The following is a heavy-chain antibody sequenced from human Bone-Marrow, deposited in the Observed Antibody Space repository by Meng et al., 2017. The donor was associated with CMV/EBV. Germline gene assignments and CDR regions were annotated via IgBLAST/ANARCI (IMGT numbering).Heavy chain of an antibody. J-gene: IGHJ4*02. CDR3: ARVGNYGSVFDY. V-gene: IGHV3-23*03. CDR1: GFTFSSYA. Sequence: GESLKISCAASGFTFSSYAMSWVRQAPGKGLEWVSVIYSGGSSTYYADSVKGRFTISRDNAKNTLYLQMNSLRAEDTAVYYCARVGNYGSVFDYWGQGTLVTVSS. D-gene: IGHD3-10*01. CDR2: IYSGGSST.